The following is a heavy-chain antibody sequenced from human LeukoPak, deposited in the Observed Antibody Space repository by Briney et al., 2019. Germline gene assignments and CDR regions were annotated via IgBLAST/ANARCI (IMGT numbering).Heavy chain of an antibody. CDR3: ANKGDQQLVRRSYFQH. CDR1: GFTFSSYA. D-gene: IGHD6-13*01. Sequence: GGSLRLSCAASGFTFSSYAMSWVRQAPGKGLEWVSAISGSGGSTYYADSMKGRFTISRDNSKNTLYLQMNSLRAEDTAVYYCANKGDQQLVRRSYFQHWGQGTLVTVSS. V-gene: IGHV3-23*01. J-gene: IGHJ1*01. CDR2: ISGSGGST.